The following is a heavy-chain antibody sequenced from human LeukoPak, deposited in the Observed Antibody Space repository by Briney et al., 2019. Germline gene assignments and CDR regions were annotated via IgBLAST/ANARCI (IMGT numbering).Heavy chain of an antibody. CDR1: GFTFSSCG. J-gene: IGHJ4*02. CDR3: AKDKDAFDYSSYPDY. CDR2: IRFDGSNQ. D-gene: IGHD4-11*01. V-gene: IGHV3-30*02. Sequence: GGSLRLSCTASGFTFSSCGMHWVRQAPGKGLEWVAFIRFDGSNQYYADSVKGRFTVSRDNSKNTLYLQMNSLRAEDTAVYYCAKDKDAFDYSSYPDYWGQGTLVPVSS.